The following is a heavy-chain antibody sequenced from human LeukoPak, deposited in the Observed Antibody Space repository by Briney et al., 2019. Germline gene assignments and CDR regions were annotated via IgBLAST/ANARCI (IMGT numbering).Heavy chain of an antibody. J-gene: IGHJ4*02. CDR2: INEDGSTI. V-gene: IGHV3-74*01. CDR1: GFTFSNYW. D-gene: IGHD4-23*01. Sequence: PGGSLRLSCAASGFTFSNYWMHWVRQAPGKGLVWVSRINEDGSTISYADSVRGRFTISRDNAKNTLYLQMNSLRAEDTAVYYCVRDLVTVMTPGHDFDYWGQGTLVTVSS. CDR3: VRDLVTVMTPGHDFDY.